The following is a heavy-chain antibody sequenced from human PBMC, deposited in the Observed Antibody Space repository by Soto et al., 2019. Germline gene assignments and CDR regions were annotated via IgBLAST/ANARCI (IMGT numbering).Heavy chain of an antibody. CDR1: GFTFSTYS. J-gene: IGHJ4*02. CDR2: ISSSNGTI. V-gene: IGHV3-48*01. D-gene: IGHD6-19*01. CDR3: AKDRGDSSGWYFDY. Sequence: GGSLRLSCAASGFTFSTYSMNWVRQAPGKGMEWISYISSSNGTIYYADSVKGRFAISRDNSKNTLYLQMNSLTAEDTAVYYCAKDRGDSSGWYFDYWGQGTLVTVSS.